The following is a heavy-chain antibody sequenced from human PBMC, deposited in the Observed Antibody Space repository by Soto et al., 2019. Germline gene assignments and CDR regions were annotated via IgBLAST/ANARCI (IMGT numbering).Heavy chain of an antibody. V-gene: IGHV3-30*18. J-gene: IGHJ6*02. D-gene: IGHD3-3*01. CDR1: GYTFSSYG. CDR3: AKAPNFWNGYYTRSYRDSYYYYCMDV. Sequence: QVQLLESGGGVVQPGRYLRLSCAASGYTFSSYGMHWVRQAPGKGLEWVAVISYDGSNKYYADSVKGRFTISRDNSKNTLYLQMNSLRAEDTAVYYCAKAPNFWNGYYTRSYRDSYYYYCMDVWGQGTTVTVSS. CDR2: ISYDGSNK.